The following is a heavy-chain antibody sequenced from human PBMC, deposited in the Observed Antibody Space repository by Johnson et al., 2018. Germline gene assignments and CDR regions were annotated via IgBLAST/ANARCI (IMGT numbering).Heavy chain of an antibody. CDR2: ISSSSSYI. Sequence: VQLVESGGGPVKPGGSLRLSCAASGFTFSSYSMNWVRQAPGKGLEWVSSISSSSSYIYYADSVKGRFTISRDNAKNSLYLQMNSLRAGDTAVYYCARDGAMFDYYYGMDVWGQGTTVTVSS. CDR3: ARDGAMFDYYYGMDV. CDR1: GFTFSSYS. J-gene: IGHJ6*02. D-gene: IGHD4/OR15-4a*01. V-gene: IGHV3-21*01.